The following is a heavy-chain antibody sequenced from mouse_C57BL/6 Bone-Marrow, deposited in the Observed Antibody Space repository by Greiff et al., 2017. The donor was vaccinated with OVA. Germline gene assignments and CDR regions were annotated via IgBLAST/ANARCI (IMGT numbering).Heavy chain of an antibody. V-gene: IGHV1-26*01. J-gene: IGHJ3*01. Sequence: VQLQQSGPELVKPGASVKISCKASGYTFTDYYMNWVKQSHGKSLEWIGDINPNNGGTSYNQKFKGKATLTVDKSSSTAYMELRSLTSEDSAVYYCARSRGDYCGSSYWFAYWGQGTLVTVSA. CDR1: GYTFTDYY. CDR3: ARSRGDYCGSSYWFAY. CDR2: INPNNGGT. D-gene: IGHD1-1*01.